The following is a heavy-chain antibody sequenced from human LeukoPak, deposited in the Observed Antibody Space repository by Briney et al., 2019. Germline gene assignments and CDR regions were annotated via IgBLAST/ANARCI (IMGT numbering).Heavy chain of an antibody. V-gene: IGHV3-7*01. CDR2: IEQDGGEK. J-gene: IGHJ3*02. CDR3: ANYYDSSGYYAFDM. CDR1: GFRFSRFW. D-gene: IGHD3-22*01. Sequence: PGGSLRLSCAASGFRFSRFWMSWVRQAPGKGLEWVANIEQDGGEKHYVDSVKGRFTISRDNAKNSVYLQMNSLRAEDTAVYYCANYYDSSGYYAFDMWGQGTMVTVSS.